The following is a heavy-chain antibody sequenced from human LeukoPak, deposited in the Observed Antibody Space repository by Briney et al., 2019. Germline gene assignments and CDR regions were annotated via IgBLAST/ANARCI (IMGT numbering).Heavy chain of an antibody. CDR2: ISWNSGSI. Sequence: PGGSLRLSCAASGFTFDDYAMHWVRQAPGKGLEWVSGISWNSGSIGYADSVKGRFTISRDNAKNSLYLQMNSLRAEDTAVYYCARDVTPFIWGQGTLVTVSS. D-gene: IGHD2-15*01. CDR3: ARDVTPFI. J-gene: IGHJ4*02. V-gene: IGHV3-9*01. CDR1: GFTFDDYA.